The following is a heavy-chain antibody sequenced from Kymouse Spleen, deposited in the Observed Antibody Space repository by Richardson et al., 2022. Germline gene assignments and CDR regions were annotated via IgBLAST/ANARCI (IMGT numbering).Heavy chain of an antibody. D-gene: IGHD2-2*02. CDR3: ARVLIDCSSTSCYYYYGMDV. Sequence: QVQLVQSGAEVKKPGSSVKVSCKASGGTFSSYAISWVRQAPGQGLEWMGGIIPIFGTANYAQKFQGRVTITTDESTSTAYMELSSLRSEDTAVYYCARVLIDCSSTSCYYYYGMDVWGQGTTVTVSS. CDR2: IIPIFGTA. CDR1: GGTFSSYA. J-gene: IGHJ6*02. V-gene: IGHV1-69*05.